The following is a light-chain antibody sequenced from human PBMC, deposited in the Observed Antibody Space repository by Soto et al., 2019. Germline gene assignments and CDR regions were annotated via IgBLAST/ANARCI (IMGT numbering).Light chain of an antibody. V-gene: IGKV1-5*03. J-gene: IGKJ1*01. Sequence: DIQMTQSPSTLSASVGDRVTITCRASQSISSWLAWYQQKPGKAPKLLIYKASSLESGVPSRFSGSGSGTEFTLTISNLQPDDFATYYCQQYKSFSTFGQGTKVEIK. CDR1: QSISSW. CDR3: QQYKSFST. CDR2: KAS.